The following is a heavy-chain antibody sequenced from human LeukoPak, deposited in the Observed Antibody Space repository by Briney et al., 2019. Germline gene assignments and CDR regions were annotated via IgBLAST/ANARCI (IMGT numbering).Heavy chain of an antibody. Sequence: ASVKVSCKASGYTFTSYDINWVRQATGQGLEWMGWMNPNSGNTGYAQKFQGRVNMTRNTSISTAYMELRRLRSEDTAVYYCARGSLGGYYYYGMDVWGQGTTVTVSS. D-gene: IGHD3-16*01. CDR1: GYTFTSYD. V-gene: IGHV1-8*01. CDR2: MNPNSGNT. J-gene: IGHJ6*02. CDR3: ARGSLGGYYYYGMDV.